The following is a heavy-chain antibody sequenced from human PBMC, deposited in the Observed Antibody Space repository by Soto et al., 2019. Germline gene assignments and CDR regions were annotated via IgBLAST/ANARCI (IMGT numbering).Heavy chain of an antibody. Sequence: QVQLVESGGGVVQPGRSLRLSCAASGFTFSSYAMHWVRQAPGKGLEWVALISYDGSSKSYADSVEGRFTISRDNSKNTLYLQMNSLRAEDSAVYFCARRTVITPFDYWGQGTLVTVSS. V-gene: IGHV3-30-3*01. CDR3: ARRTVITPFDY. CDR1: GFTFSSYA. CDR2: ISYDGSSK. D-gene: IGHD4-17*01. J-gene: IGHJ4*02.